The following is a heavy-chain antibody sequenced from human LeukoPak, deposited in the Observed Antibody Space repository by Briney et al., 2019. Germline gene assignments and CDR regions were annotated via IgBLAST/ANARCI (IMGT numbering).Heavy chain of an antibody. J-gene: IGHJ4*02. D-gene: IGHD3-10*01. Sequence: SETLSLTCSVSGGSISSSGYYWGWIRQPPGKGLEWIGSMYSSGNTYYNPSLKSRVTISVDTSKNQFSLKLSSVTAADTAVYYCVRQHEGGYYGSGSDEGYFDYWGQGPLVTVSS. V-gene: IGHV4-39*07. CDR2: MYSSGNT. CDR3: VRQHEGGYYGSGSDEGYFDY. CDR1: GGSISSSGYY.